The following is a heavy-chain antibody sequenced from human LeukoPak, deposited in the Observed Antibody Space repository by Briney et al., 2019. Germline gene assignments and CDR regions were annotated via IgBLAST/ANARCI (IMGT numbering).Heavy chain of an antibody. CDR2: INNSGST. J-gene: IGHJ4*02. CDR1: GGSFSGYY. CDR3: ARARMGVWGSYCLFDY. Sequence: PSETLSLTCVVSGGSFSGYYWSWIRQPPGKGLEWIGEINNSGSTNYNPSLKSRVTISVDTSKKQFSLKLRSVTAADTAVYYCARARMGVWGSYCLFDYWGQGTLVTVSS. D-gene: IGHD3-16*02. V-gene: IGHV4-34*01.